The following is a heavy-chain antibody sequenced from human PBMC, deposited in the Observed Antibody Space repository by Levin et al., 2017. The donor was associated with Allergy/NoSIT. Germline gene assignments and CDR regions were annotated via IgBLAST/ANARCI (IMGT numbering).Heavy chain of an antibody. CDR1: GITFDDYA. V-gene: IGHV3-9*01. D-gene: IGHD3-10*01. CDR3: AKDYYGSGSYVGYGFDF. CDR2: ISRNSGGI. Sequence: PGGSLRLSCAASGITFDDYAMHWVRQAPGKGLEWVSGISRNSGGIGYADSVKGRFTISRDNAKNSLYLQMNNLRAEDTALYYCAKDYYGSGSYVGYGFDFWGPGTMVTVSS. J-gene: IGHJ3*01.